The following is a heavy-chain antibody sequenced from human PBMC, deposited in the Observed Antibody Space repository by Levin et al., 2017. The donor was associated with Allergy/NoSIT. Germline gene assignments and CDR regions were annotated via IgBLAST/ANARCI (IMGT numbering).Heavy chain of an antibody. V-gene: IGHV3-23*01. CDR3: AKDAYTFWSGSLDS. CDR1: GFSFRSYA. Sequence: GGSLRLSCAASGFSFRSYAMTWVRQAPGKGLEWVSAISASDGTTYYADSVKGRFTISRDISRSTLYLQMNSLRVDDTAEYYCAKDAYTFWSGSLDSWGQGTLVTVSS. CDR2: ISASDGTT. D-gene: IGHD3-3*01. J-gene: IGHJ4*02.